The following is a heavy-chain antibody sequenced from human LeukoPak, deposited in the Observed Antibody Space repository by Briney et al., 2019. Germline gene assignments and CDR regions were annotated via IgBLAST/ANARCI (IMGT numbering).Heavy chain of an antibody. V-gene: IGHV4-59*02. CDR3: AREMNYYDDSTGYYLHYLGY. Sequence: PSETLSLTCTVSGGSVTNLYWSWIRQAPGKGLEWIGYSHNSGSTDYNPSLKSRVTISVDTSKNQLSLKLSSVTAADTAVYYCAREMNYYDDSTGYYLHYLGYWGQGTLVTVSS. CDR2: SHNSGST. CDR1: GGSVTNLY. D-gene: IGHD3-22*01. J-gene: IGHJ4*02.